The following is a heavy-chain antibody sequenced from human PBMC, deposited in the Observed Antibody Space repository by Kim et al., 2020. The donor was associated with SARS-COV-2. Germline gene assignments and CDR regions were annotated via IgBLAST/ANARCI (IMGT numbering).Heavy chain of an antibody. CDR2: ISYDGSNK. V-gene: IGHV3-30*04. J-gene: IGHJ4*02. CDR1: GFTFTSYS. Sequence: GGSLRLSCTASGFTFTSYSMHWVRQAPGKGLEWVAVISYDGSNKYYADSVKGRFTISRDNSKTTLYMQMSRLRPEDTALYYCARGMGRAAAETFWGQGT. D-gene: IGHD6-13*01. CDR3: ARGMGRAAAETF.